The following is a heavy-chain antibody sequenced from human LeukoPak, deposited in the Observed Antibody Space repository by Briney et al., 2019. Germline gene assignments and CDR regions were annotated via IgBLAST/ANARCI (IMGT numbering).Heavy chain of an antibody. Sequence: GGSLRLSCAASGFTFCSCSMNWVRLAPGKGREWVSSISSSSSYIYYADSVKGRFTISRDNAKNSLYLQMNSLRAEDTAVYYCARRRNSYDSSNPVDYWGQGTLVTVSS. CDR3: ARRRNSYDSSNPVDY. J-gene: IGHJ4*02. CDR2: ISSSSSYI. V-gene: IGHV3-21*01. D-gene: IGHD3-22*01. CDR1: GFTFCSCS.